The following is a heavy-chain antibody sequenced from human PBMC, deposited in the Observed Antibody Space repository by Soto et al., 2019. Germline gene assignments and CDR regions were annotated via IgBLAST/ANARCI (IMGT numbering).Heavy chain of an antibody. Sequence: PGGSLRLSCAASGFIFSSYAMTWVRQAPGKGLEWVSTIRGSDGRTFYADSVKSRFSISRDNSRSTLYVQMNSLRAEDTAVYYCAKYSDSSGDSYYGLDVWGQGTTVTVSS. CDR2: IRGSDGRT. CDR3: AKYSDSSGDSYYGLDV. D-gene: IGHD6-6*01. J-gene: IGHJ6*02. CDR1: GFIFSSYA. V-gene: IGHV3-23*01.